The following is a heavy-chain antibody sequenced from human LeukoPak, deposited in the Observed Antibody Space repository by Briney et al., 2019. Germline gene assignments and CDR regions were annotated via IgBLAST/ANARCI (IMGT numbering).Heavy chain of an antibody. J-gene: IGHJ4*02. Sequence: GGSLRLSCAASGFTFSSYWMSWVRQAPGKGLEWVANIKQDGTEEYYVDSVKGRFTISRDNAKNSLYLQMNSLRAEDTAVYYCATIDSGSSDYWGQGTLVTVSS. CDR3: ATIDSGSSDY. V-gene: IGHV3-7*01. CDR2: IKQDGTEE. CDR1: GFTFSSYW. D-gene: IGHD1-26*01.